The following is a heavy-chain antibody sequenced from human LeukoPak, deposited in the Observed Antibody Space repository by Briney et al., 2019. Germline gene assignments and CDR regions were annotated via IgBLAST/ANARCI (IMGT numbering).Heavy chain of an antibody. Sequence: SETLSLTCTVSGGSISSGGYYWSWIRQPPGKGLEWIGYIYHSGSTYYNPSLKSRVTISVDTSKNQFSLKLSSVTAADTAVYYCARGYYGGTYPFDYWGQGTLVTVSS. V-gene: IGHV4-30-2*01. D-gene: IGHD4-23*01. CDR2: IYHSGST. CDR3: ARGYYGGTYPFDY. J-gene: IGHJ4*02. CDR1: GGSISSGGYY.